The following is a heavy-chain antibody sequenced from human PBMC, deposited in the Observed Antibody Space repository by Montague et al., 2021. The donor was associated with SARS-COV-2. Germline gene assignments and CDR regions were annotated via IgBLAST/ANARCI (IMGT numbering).Heavy chain of an antibody. CDR3: ARGRGSSGYYNDFDY. V-gene: IGHV4-4*02. CDR2: IYDSETI. CDR1: GFSISSSHW. D-gene: IGHD3-22*01. J-gene: IGHJ4*02. Sequence: SETLSLTCAVSGFSISSSHWFTWVRQPPGKGLEWIGAIYDSETIHYNPSLKRRVTISVDRTKNQFSLKLSSVTAADTAVYYCARGRGSSGYYNDFDYWGQGTLVTVSS.